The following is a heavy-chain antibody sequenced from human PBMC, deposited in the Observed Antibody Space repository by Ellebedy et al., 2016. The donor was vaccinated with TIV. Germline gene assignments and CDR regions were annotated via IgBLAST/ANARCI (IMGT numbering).Heavy chain of an antibody. V-gene: IGHV3-53*01. J-gene: IGHJ4*02. CDR3: ARDRTNWGFLDS. CDR1: GLTISTNY. D-gene: IGHD7-27*01. Sequence: GESLKISXAASGLTISTNYMNWVRQAPGKGLEWVSVIYSDGKTFYADSVKGRFAVPRDTSRNTLYLQMNGLTADDTAVYYCARDRTNWGFLDSWGQGTLVTVSS. CDR2: IYSDGKT.